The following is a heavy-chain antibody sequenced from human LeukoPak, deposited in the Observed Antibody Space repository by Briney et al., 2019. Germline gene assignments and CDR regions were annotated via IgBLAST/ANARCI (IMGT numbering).Heavy chain of an antibody. CDR1: GGTFSSYA. D-gene: IGHD2-2*01. CDR2: INPNSGGT. V-gene: IGHV1-2*02. Sequence: ASVKVSCKASGGTFSSYAISWVRQAPGQGLAWMGWINPNSGGTNYAQKFQGRVTMTRDTSISTAYMELSRLRSDDTAVYYCARSGGYCSSTSCYAFDIWGQGTMVTVSS. J-gene: IGHJ3*02. CDR3: ARSGGYCSSTSCYAFDI.